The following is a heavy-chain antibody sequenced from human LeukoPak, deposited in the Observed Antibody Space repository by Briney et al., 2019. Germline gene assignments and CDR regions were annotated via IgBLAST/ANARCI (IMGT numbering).Heavy chain of an antibody. V-gene: IGHV3-7*03. CDR1: GFTFSSYW. CDR2: IKQDGSEK. CDR3: ARLTQLARGRY. Sequence: GGSLRLSCAASGFTFSSYWMSWVRQAPGKGLEWVANIKQDGSEKYYVDSVKGRFTVSRDNAENSLYLQMSSLRAEDTAVYYCARLTQLARGRYWGQGTLVTVSS. D-gene: IGHD6-6*01. J-gene: IGHJ4*02.